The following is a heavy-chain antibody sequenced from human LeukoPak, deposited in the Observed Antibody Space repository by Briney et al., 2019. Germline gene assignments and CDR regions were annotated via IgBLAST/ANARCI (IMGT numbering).Heavy chain of an antibody. J-gene: IGHJ4*02. Sequence: PGGSLRLSCAASGFTFSSYGMHWVRQAPGKGLEWVAFIRYDGSNKYYADSVKGRFTISRDNSKNTLYLQMNSPRAEDTAVYYCAKDQPYYYDSSGSAPYFDYWGQGTLVTVSS. CDR1: GFTFSSYG. V-gene: IGHV3-30*02. D-gene: IGHD3-22*01. CDR3: AKDQPYYYDSSGSAPYFDY. CDR2: IRYDGSNK.